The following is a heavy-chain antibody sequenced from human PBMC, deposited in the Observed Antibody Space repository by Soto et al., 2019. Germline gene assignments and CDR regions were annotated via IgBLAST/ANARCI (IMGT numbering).Heavy chain of an antibody. J-gene: IGHJ6*03. CDR2: IWYDGSNK. V-gene: IGHV3-33*01. CDR1: GYTFTGYY. CDR3: ARDQGDDQDWPPPIHYYIDV. D-gene: IGHD2-21*01. Sequence: SCKASGYTFTGYYMHWVRQAPGKGLEWVAVIWYDGSNKYYADSVKGRFTISRDNSKNTLYLQMNSLRVEDTAVYYCARDQGDDQDWPPPIHYYIDVWGKATTVTVS.